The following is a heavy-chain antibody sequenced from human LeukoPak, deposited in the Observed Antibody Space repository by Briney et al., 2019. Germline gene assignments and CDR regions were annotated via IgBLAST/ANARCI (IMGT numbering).Heavy chain of an antibody. J-gene: IGHJ4*02. Sequence: PGGSLRLSCAASGFTFYSYAMSWVRQAPGKGLEWVSSISTSGGTYYADSVKGRFTISRDNSKNTLYLQMNSLRAEDTAVYYCAKGDYYDFDYWGQGTLVTVSS. CDR2: ISTSGGT. D-gene: IGHD3-10*01. CDR1: GFTFYSYA. V-gene: IGHV3-23*01. CDR3: AKGDYYDFDY.